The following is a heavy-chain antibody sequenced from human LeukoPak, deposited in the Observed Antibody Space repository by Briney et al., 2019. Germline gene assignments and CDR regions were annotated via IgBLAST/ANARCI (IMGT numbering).Heavy chain of an antibody. CDR3: ARGADMVRGVISWSDP. CDR2: IIPIFGTA. V-gene: IGHV1-69*13. CDR1: GGTFSSYA. D-gene: IGHD3-10*01. Sequence: ASVKVSCKASGGTFSSYAISWVRQAPGQGLEWMGGIIPIFGTANYAQKFQGRVTITADESTSTAYMELSSLRSEDTAVYYCARGADMVRGVISWSDPWGQGTLVTVSS. J-gene: IGHJ5*02.